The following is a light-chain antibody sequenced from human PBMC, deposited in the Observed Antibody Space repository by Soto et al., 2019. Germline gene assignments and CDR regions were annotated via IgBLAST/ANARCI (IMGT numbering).Light chain of an antibody. CDR1: SSDVGGYNF. J-gene: IGLJ3*02. CDR3: TSYAGSYTLWV. V-gene: IGLV2-11*01. CDR2: DVT. Sequence: QSVLTQPRSVSGSPGQSVTISCTGTSSDVGGYNFVSWYQQYPGKAPKLIIYDVTKRPSGVPSRFSGSKSGNTASLTISGLLAADEADNYCTSYAGSYTLWVFGGGTKVTVL.